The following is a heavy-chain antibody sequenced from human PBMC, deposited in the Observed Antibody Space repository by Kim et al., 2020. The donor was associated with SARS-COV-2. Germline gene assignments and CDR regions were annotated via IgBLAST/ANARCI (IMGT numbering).Heavy chain of an antibody. Sequence: GGSLRLSCVASGFTFDDYAIQWVRQAPGKGLEWVSGVSWEEVAIGYADSVKGRFTISRDNAKNSVYLQMNSLRPEDTALYYCAKVDRKYYYYYSLDVWGLGTAVTVSS. V-gene: IGHV3-9*01. CDR1: GFTFDDYA. J-gene: IGHJ6*02. CDR2: VSWEEVAI. CDR3: AKVDRKYYYYYSLDV.